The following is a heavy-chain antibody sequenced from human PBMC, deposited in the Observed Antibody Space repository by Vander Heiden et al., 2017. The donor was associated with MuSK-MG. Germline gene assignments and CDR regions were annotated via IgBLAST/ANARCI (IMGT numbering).Heavy chain of an antibody. CDR1: GFTVSDND. D-gene: IGHD3-3*01. V-gene: IGHV3-66*01. Sequence: EVQLVESGGDLVQGGGSLRLSCAASGFTVSDNDMSWVRQSPGKGLEWVSVIYRGGFTYYSDSVKGRFTVSRDASKNTLYLQMDGLRAEDTALYHCVRSPESGYWIFDYWAQGTLVTVSS. J-gene: IGHJ4*02. CDR3: VRSPESGYWIFDY. CDR2: IYRGGFT.